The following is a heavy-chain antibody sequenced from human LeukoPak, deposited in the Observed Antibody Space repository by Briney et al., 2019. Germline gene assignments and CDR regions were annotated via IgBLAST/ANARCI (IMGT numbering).Heavy chain of an antibody. CDR2: IYYSGDT. CDR3: ARSSAAAGPTHNWFGP. J-gene: IGHJ5*02. V-gene: IGHV4-39*01. CDR1: GGSISSSSKY. Sequence: SETLSLTCSVSGGSISSSSKYWGWIRQPPGKGLEWIGSIYYSGDTYYNPSLRSRVTISVDTSKNQFSLKLTSVTAADTAVYYCARSSAAAGPTHNWFGPWGQGTLVTVPS. D-gene: IGHD6-13*01.